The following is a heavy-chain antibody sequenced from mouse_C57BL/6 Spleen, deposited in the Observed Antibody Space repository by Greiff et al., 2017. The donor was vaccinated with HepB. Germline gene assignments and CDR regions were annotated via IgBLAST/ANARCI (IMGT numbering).Heavy chain of an antibody. CDR2: IYPGNSDT. Sequence: DVQLQESGTVLARPGASVKMSCKTSGYTFTSYWMHWVKQRPGQGLEWIGAIYPGNSDTSYNQKFKGKAKLTAVTSASTAYMELSSLTNEDSAVYYFTRAYDLHYAMDYWGQGTSVTVSS. V-gene: IGHV1-5*01. J-gene: IGHJ4*01. CDR3: TRAYDLHYAMDY. D-gene: IGHD2-3*01. CDR1: GYTFTSYW.